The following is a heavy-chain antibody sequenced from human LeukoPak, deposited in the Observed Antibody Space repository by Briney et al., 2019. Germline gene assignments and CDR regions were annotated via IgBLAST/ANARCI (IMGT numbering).Heavy chain of an antibody. Sequence: ASVKVSCKASGYTFTSYGISWVRQAPGQGLEWMGWISAYNGNTNYAQKLQGRVTMTTDTSTSTAYMELRSLRSDDTDVYYCARAVAHLWRFGEGNWSDHWGQGTLVTVSS. CDR3: ARAVAHLWRFGEGNWSDH. J-gene: IGHJ5*02. D-gene: IGHD3-10*01. CDR2: ISAYNGNT. V-gene: IGHV1-18*01. CDR1: GYTFTSYG.